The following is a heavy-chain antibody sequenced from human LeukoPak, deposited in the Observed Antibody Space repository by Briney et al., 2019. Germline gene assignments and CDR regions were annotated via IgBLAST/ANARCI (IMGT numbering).Heavy chain of an antibody. CDR3: ARVAVLEWPQYGMDV. Sequence: SETLSLTCAVYGGSFSGYYWSWIRQPPGKGLEWIGEINHSGSTNYNPSLKSRVTISVDTSKNQFSLKLSSVTAADTAVYYCARVAVLEWPQYGMDVWGQGTTVTVSS. D-gene: IGHD3-3*01. CDR1: GGSFSGYY. J-gene: IGHJ6*02. CDR2: INHSGST. V-gene: IGHV4-34*01.